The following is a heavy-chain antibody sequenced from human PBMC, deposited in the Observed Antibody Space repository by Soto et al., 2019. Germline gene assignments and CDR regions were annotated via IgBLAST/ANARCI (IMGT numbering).Heavy chain of an antibody. CDR2: ISGSGTTT. D-gene: IGHD3-10*01. J-gene: IGHJ4*02. V-gene: IGHV3-48*04. CDR3: ARLGDYGSGSY. CDR1: GFSFSSFS. Sequence: EVHLVESGGDLVQPGGSLRLSCAASGFSFSSFSMNWVRQAPGKGLEWVSYISGSGTTTYYADSVKGRFTISRDNAMNSLYLQMNSLQAEDTAVYYCARLGDYGSGSYWGQGTLVTVSS.